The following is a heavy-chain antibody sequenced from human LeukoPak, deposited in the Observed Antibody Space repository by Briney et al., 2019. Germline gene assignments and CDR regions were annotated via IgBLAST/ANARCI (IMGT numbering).Heavy chain of an antibody. J-gene: IGHJ5*02. CDR2: INHSGST. Sequence: SETLSLTCAVYGGSFSGYYWSWIRQPPGKGLEWIGEINHSGSTNYNPSLKSRVTISVDTSKNQFSLKLSSVTAADTAVYYCARGGYCSSTSCYRNWFDPWGQGTLVTVSS. CDR3: ARGGYCSSTSCYRNWFDP. CDR1: GGSFSGYY. D-gene: IGHD2-2*01. V-gene: IGHV4-34*01.